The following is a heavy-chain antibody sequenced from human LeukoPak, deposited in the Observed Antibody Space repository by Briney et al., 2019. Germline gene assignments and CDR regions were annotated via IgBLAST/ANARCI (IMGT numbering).Heavy chain of an antibody. CDR1: GGSISSSSYY. J-gene: IGHJ4*02. Sequence: PSETLSLTCTLSGGSISSSSYYWGWIRQPPGKGLEWIGSISYSGSTYYNPSLKSRVTISVDTSKNQFSLNLSSVTAADTAVYYCARYSGIYSYFDYWGQGTLVTVSS. V-gene: IGHV4-39*07. D-gene: IGHD1-26*01. CDR2: ISYSGST. CDR3: ARYSGIYSYFDY.